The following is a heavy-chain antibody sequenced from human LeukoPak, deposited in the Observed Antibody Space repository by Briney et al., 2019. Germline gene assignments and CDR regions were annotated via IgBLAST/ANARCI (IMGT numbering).Heavy chain of an antibody. CDR2: IYHSGST. D-gene: IGHD4-17*01. J-gene: IGHJ4*02. V-gene: IGHV4-30-2*01. CDR3: ARVGYGDSSFDY. Sequence: SETLSLTCAVSGGSISSGGYSWSWIRQPPGKGPEWIGYIYHSGSTYYNPSLKSRVTISVDRSKNQFSLKLSSVTAADTAVYYCARVGYGDSSFDYWGQGTLVTVSS. CDR1: GGSISSGGYS.